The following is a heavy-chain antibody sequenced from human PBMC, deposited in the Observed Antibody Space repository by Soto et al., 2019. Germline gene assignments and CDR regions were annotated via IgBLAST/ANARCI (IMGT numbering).Heavy chain of an antibody. Sequence: GGSLRLSCAASGFTFSSYAMSWVRQAPGKGLEWVSAISGSGGSTYYADSVKGRFTLSRENSKNTLYLQMNSLSAEDTAVYYCAKDSDYYGSGSPYPPFFDYWGQGTLVTVSS. CDR2: ISGSGGST. CDR1: GFTFSSYA. D-gene: IGHD3-10*01. V-gene: IGHV3-23*01. J-gene: IGHJ4*02. CDR3: AKDSDYYGSGSPYPPFFDY.